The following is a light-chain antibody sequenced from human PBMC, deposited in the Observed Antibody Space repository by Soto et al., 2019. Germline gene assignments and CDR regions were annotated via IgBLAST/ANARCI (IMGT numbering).Light chain of an antibody. Sequence: EIVLTQSPGTLSLSPGERATLSCRASQSASNNYLAWYQQKPGQAPRLLIYGASNRATGIPDRFSGSGSGTDFTLTISRLEPEDFAVYYCQQYGSSGTFGQGTNVDIK. CDR2: GAS. V-gene: IGKV3-20*01. CDR3: QQYGSSGT. J-gene: IGKJ1*01. CDR1: QSASNNY.